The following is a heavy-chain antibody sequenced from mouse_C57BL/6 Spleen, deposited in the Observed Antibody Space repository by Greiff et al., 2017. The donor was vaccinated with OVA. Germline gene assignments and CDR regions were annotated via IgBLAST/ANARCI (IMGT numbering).Heavy chain of an antibody. CDR1: GYTFTDYN. CDR2: INPNNGGT. V-gene: IGHV1-18*01. J-gene: IGHJ1*03. D-gene: IGHD3-3*01. Sequence: EVQLVESGPELVKPGASVKIPCKASGYTFTDYNMDWVKQSHGKSLEWIGDINPNNGGTIYNQKFKGKATLTVDKSSSTAYMELRSLTSEDTAVYYCARWGRDFDVWGTGTTVTVSS. CDR3: ARWGRDFDV.